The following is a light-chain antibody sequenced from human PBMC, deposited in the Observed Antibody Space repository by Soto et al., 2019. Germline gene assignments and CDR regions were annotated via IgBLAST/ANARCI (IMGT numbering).Light chain of an antibody. CDR3: SSYSGSSSSI. CDR1: SSVVGTYNL. CDR2: EVT. Sequence: QSVLTQPASVSGSPGQSITISCSGTSSVVGTYNLVSWYQQYPGKAPRLMIYEVTKRPSGVSNRFSGSKSGNTASLTISGLQPEDEADYYCSSYSGSSSSIFGTGTMVTV. J-gene: IGLJ1*01. V-gene: IGLV2-23*02.